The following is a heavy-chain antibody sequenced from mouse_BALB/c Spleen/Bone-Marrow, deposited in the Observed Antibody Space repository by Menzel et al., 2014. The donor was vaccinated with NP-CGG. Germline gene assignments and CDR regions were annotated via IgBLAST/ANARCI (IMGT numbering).Heavy chain of an antibody. D-gene: IGHD4-1*01. V-gene: IGHV14-3*02. J-gene: IGHJ4*01. CDR3: ARWEYYAMDY. CDR1: GFNIKDTY. Sequence: DVQLQESGAELVKPGASVKLSCTASGFNIKDTYMHWVKQRPEQGLEWIGRIDPANGNTKYDPKFQGKATITADTSSNTAYLQLSSLTYEDTAVYYCARWEYYAMDYWGQGTSVTVSS. CDR2: IDPANGNT.